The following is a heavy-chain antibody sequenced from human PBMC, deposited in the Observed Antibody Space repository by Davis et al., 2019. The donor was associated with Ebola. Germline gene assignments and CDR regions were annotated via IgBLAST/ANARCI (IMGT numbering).Heavy chain of an antibody. CDR1: ANSFTDFW. CDR3: ASPRGLYKLGAFDI. J-gene: IGHJ3*02. Sequence: GESLKISCYGSANSFTDFWFAWVRQKPGKGLEWMGIIYPGDSDTRYSPSFQGQVTISVDKSINTAFLQWTSLKASDTAIYYCASPRGLYKLGAFDIWGQGTMVTVSS. CDR2: IYPGDSDT. D-gene: IGHD7-27*01. V-gene: IGHV5-51*01.